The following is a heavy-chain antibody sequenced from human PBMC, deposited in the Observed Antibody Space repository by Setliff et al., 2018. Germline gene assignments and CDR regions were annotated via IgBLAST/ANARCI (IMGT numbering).Heavy chain of an antibody. CDR3: ARAWYYNFWSGSQIEY. V-gene: IGHV7-4-1*02. CDR2: INTNTGNP. J-gene: IGHJ4*02. Sequence: ASVKVSCKASGYTFTSYAMNWVRQAPGQGLEWMGWINTNTGNPMYAQGLTGQFVFSLDTSVSTAYLQISSLKAEDTAVYYCARAWYYNFWSGSQIEYWGQGTLVTVSS. D-gene: IGHD3-3*01. CDR1: GYTFTSYA.